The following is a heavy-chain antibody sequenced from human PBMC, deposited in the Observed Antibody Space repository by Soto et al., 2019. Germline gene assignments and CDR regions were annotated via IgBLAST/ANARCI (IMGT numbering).Heavy chain of an antibody. D-gene: IGHD3-9*01. CDR1: GGTFNKFA. CDR2: IIPIFETP. CDR3: VRGLMETVYYPVLFEP. J-gene: IGHJ5*02. V-gene: IGHV1-69*01. Sequence: HLVQSGAEVKKPGSSVRVSCKTSGGTFNKFAFTWVRQAPGQGPEWMGGIIPIFETPKFAPKFQGRVPITADESTKTSQMELSDLRSADTAVYYCVRGLMETVYYPVLFEPWGQGTLVSVSS.